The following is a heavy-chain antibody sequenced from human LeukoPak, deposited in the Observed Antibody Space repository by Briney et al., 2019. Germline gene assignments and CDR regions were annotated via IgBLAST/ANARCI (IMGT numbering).Heavy chain of an antibody. V-gene: IGHV3-23*01. D-gene: IGHD2-2*01. CDR3: AKLSRVVPAAESDY. J-gene: IGHJ4*02. Sequence: GGSLRLSCAPSGFTFSSYAMSWVRQAPGKGLEWVSANSGSGGSTYYADSVKGRFTISRDNSKNTLYLQMNSLRAEDTAVYYCAKLSRVVPAAESDYWGQGTLVTVSS. CDR1: GFTFSSYA. CDR2: NSGSGGST.